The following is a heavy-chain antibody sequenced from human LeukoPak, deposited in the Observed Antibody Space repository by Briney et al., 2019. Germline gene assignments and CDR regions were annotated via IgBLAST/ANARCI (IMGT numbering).Heavy chain of an antibody. D-gene: IGHD6-13*01. Sequence: PGRSLRLSCAASGFTFDDYAMHWVRRAPGKGLEWVSGISWNSGSIGYADSVKGRFTISRDNAKNSLYLQMNSLRAEDTALYYCAIGYSSSWFLFDYWGQGTLVTVSS. CDR1: GFTFDDYA. CDR3: AIGYSSSWFLFDY. V-gene: IGHV3-9*01. CDR2: ISWNSGSI. J-gene: IGHJ4*02.